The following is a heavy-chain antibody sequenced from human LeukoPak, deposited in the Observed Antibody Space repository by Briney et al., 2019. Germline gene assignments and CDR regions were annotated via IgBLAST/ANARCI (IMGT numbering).Heavy chain of an antibody. Sequence: GGSLRLSCAVSGFTFNLYTMHWVRQAPGKGLEWVTLISYEGSGKFYANSVQGRFTISRDNSKNTLYLQMDSLRPDDTAVYYCARDNVAAGAQDPPSGIDMWGQGTIVTVSS. CDR3: ARDNVAAGAQDPPSGIDM. D-gene: IGHD3-10*01. V-gene: IGHV3-30*04. J-gene: IGHJ3*02. CDR2: ISYEGSGK. CDR1: GFTFNLYT.